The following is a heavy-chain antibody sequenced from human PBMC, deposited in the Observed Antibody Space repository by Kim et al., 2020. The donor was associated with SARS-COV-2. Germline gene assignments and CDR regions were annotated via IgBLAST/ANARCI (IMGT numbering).Heavy chain of an antibody. CDR3: ANSRGRVELAMHHGYFQH. V-gene: IGHV3-30*18. CDR1: LFTFNTYV. D-gene: IGHD2-2*01. Sequence: GGSLRLSCAASLFTFNTYVMHWVRRAPGRGLEWVAIISYDGSKKYYADSVKGRFTISRDNSKKTLYLEMDSLRVEDTAVYYCANSRGRVELAMHHGYFQHWGQGTLVTVSS. J-gene: IGHJ1*01. CDR2: ISYDGSKK.